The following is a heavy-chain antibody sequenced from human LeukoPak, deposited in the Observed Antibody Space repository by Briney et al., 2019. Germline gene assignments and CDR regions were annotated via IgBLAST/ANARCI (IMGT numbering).Heavy chain of an antibody. Sequence: GRSLRLSCAASGFTFSSYAMHWVRQAPGQGLEWVAVISSDGSKKYYADSVKGRFTSSRGNSKNTLYLQMNSLRREDTAVYYCARDRVDGDYFTENDYWGQGTLVTVSS. CDR3: ARDRVDGDYFTENDY. J-gene: IGHJ4*02. V-gene: IGHV3-30*01. D-gene: IGHD4-17*01. CDR2: ISSDGSKK. CDR1: GFTFSSYA.